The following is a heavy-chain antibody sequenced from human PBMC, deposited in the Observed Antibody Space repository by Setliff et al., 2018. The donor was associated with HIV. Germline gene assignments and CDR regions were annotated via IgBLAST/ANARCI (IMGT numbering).Heavy chain of an antibody. V-gene: IGHV4-4*09. J-gene: IGHJ5*02. CDR1: GVSISDHY. D-gene: IGHD3-22*01. Sequence: SETLSLTCFVSGVSISDHYWGWIRQPPGKGLEWIGYIYSSGTTEYNPSVESRVTISVDTSRNQFSLNLSSVTAADTAVYFCARQTYYYDNSGHNWFDPWGQGTLVTVSS. CDR3: ARQTYYYDNSGHNWFDP. CDR2: IYSSGTT.